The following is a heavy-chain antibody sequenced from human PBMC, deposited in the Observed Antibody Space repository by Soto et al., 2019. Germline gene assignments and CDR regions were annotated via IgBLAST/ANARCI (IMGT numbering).Heavy chain of an antibody. CDR3: ARQASGYYYGWFDP. V-gene: IGHV4-59*08. D-gene: IGHD3-22*01. Sequence: PSETLSLTCTVSGGSISSYYWSWIRQPPGKGLEWIGYIYYSGSTNYNPSLKSRVTISVDTSKNQFSLKLNSMTAADTAVYYCARQASGYYYGWFDPWGQGTLVTVSS. J-gene: IGHJ5*02. CDR1: GGSISSYY. CDR2: IYYSGST.